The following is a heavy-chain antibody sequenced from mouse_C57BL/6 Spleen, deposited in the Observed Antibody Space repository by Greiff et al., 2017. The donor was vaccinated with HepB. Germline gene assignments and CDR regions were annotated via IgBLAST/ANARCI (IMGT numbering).Heavy chain of an antibody. CDR2: INPNNGGT. D-gene: IGHD2-4*01. Sequence: EVQLQQSGPELVKPGASVKIPCKASGYTFTDYNMDWVKQSHGKSLEWIGDINPNNGGTIYNQKFKGKATLTVDKSSSTAYMELRSLTSEDTAVYYCARRDDDGLHWYFDVWGTGTTVTVSS. J-gene: IGHJ1*03. CDR3: ARRDDDGLHWYFDV. V-gene: IGHV1-18*01. CDR1: GYTFTDYN.